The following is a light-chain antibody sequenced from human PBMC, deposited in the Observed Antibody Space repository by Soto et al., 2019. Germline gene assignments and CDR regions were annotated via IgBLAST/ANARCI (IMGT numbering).Light chain of an antibody. CDR3: QQYYSIPYT. CDR2: WAS. Sequence: DIVMTQAPDSLAVSPGERPTINCKSSHSVLYSSNNKNYLGWYQQKPGQSPNLLIFWASTRESGVPDRFSGSGSGTEFTLTISSLQAEDVAVYYCQQYYSIPYTFGQGTKVDIK. CDR1: HSVLYSSNNKNY. V-gene: IGKV4-1*01. J-gene: IGKJ2*01.